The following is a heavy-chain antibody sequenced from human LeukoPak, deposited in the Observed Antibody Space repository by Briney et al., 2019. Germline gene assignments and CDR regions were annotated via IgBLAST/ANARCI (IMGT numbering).Heavy chain of an antibody. CDR3: ARDPGGYSYGLRFDP. V-gene: IGHV1-69*13. J-gene: IGHJ5*02. D-gene: IGHD5-18*01. CDR2: IIPIFGTA. Sequence: SVKVSCKASGYILTKCYMHWVRQAPGQGLEWMGGIIPIFGTANYAQKFQGRVTITADESTSTAYMELSSLRSEDTAVYYCARDPGGYSYGLRFDPWGQGTLVTVSS. CDR1: GYILTKCY.